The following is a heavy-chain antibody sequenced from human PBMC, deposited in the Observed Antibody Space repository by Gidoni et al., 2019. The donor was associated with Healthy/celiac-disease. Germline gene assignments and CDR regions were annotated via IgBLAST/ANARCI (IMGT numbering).Heavy chain of an antibody. D-gene: IGHD6-6*01. CDR1: GFTFDAYA. Sequence: EVQLVESGGGLVQPGRSLRSSCAASGFTFDAYAVHWVRQAPGKGLEWVSGISWNSGSLGYADSVKGRFTISRDNAKNALYLQMNRLRAEDTALYYCAKDRSGSSSTYFDYWGQGTLVTVSS. V-gene: IGHV3-9*01. CDR2: ISWNSGSL. J-gene: IGHJ4*02. CDR3: AKDRSGSSSTYFDY.